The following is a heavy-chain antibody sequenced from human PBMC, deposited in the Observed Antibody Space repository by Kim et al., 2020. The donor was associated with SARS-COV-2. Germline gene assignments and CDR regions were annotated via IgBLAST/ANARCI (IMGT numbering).Heavy chain of an antibody. CDR3: AANGYYDSSGYSAFDI. CDR2: IYPGDSDT. Sequence: GESLKISCKGSGYSFTSYWIGWVRQMPGKGLEWMGIIYPGDSDTRYSPSFQGQVTISADKSISTAYLQWSSLKASDTAMYYCAANGYYDSSGYSAFDIWGQGTMVTVSS. CDR1: GYSFTSYW. V-gene: IGHV5-51*01. J-gene: IGHJ3*02. D-gene: IGHD3-22*01.